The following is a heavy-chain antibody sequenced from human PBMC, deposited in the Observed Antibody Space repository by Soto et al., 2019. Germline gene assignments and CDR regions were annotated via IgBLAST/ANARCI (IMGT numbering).Heavy chain of an antibody. V-gene: IGHV4-39*01. J-gene: IGHJ4*02. D-gene: IGHD3-10*01. CDR3: ASPCFYGRRSSIDDY. CDR1: GGSISSSSYY. CDR2: IYYSGST. Sequence: QLQLQESGPGLVKPSETLSLTCTVSGGSISSSSYYWGWIRQPPVKGLEWIGSIYYSGSTYYHPSLKSRVTISVDTSKIQVPLKLSSVTAADTAVYYCASPCFYGRRSSIDDYWGQGTMVTVSS.